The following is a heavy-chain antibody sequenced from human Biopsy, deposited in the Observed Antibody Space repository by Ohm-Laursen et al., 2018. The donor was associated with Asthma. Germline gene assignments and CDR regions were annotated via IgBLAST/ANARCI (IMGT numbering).Heavy chain of an antibody. CDR1: GFTVSTNG. CDR2: IYSGGTS. D-gene: IGHD3-22*01. CDR3: ARGDSSNWSHYYFDY. Sequence: SLRLSCTASGFTVSTNGMSWVRQAPGKGLEWVSVIYSGGTSHTADSVRGRFTISRDYSKNTLYLQMHSLRAEDTAVYYCARGDSSNWSHYYFDYWGQGTLVRVSS. J-gene: IGHJ4*02. V-gene: IGHV3-53*01.